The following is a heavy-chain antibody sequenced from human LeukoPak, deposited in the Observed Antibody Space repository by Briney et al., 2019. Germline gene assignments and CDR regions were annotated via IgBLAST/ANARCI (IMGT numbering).Heavy chain of an antibody. V-gene: IGHV3-33*01. D-gene: IGHD3-22*01. Sequence: GGSLRLSCAASGSTFSSYGMHWVRQAPGKGLEWVAVIWYDGSNKYYADSVKGRFTISRDNSKNTLYLQMNSLRAEDTAVYYCARDLDGYYYDSSGYYLPAYWGQGTLVTVSS. CDR2: IWYDGSNK. CDR3: ARDLDGYYYDSSGYYLPAY. CDR1: GSTFSSYG. J-gene: IGHJ4*02.